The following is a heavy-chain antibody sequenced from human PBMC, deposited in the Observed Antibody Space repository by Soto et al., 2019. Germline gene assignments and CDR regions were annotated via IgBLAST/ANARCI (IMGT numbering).Heavy chain of an antibody. CDR1: AGSISTYH. V-gene: IGHV4-4*07. J-gene: IGHJ4*02. Sequence: PSETLSLTCSVSAGSISTYHWSWIRQPAGKGLEWIGRIYYTGSTDYNPSLKSRVTMSVDTSKNQFPLKVSSVTAADTAVYYCARDCSGGACYPASFGYWGQGTLVTVSS. D-gene: IGHD2-15*01. CDR3: ARDCSGGACYPASFGY. CDR2: IYYTGST.